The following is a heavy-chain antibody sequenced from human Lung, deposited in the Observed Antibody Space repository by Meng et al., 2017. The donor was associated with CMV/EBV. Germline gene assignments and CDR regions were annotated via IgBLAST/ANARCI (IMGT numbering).Heavy chain of an antibody. Sequence: SETXSLXCTVPGGSVSSGTYYWSWIRQPPGKGLEWIGYVYYAGSTNYNPSLESRVTISVNTSKNQFSLKLTSVTAADTAKYYCARFATTVLTTWGPGTLVTVSS. V-gene: IGHV4-61*01. CDR2: VYYAGST. CDR1: GGSVSSGTYY. CDR3: ARFATTVLTT. J-gene: IGHJ4*02. D-gene: IGHD4-17*01.